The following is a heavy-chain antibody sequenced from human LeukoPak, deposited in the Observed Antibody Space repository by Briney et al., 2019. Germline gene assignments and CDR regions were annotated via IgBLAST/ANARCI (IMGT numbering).Heavy chain of an antibody. D-gene: IGHD3-16*02. V-gene: IGHV4-39*07. Sequence: PSETLSLTCIVSGASIRNYNNYWGWIRQPPGKGLEWIGSIYHSGSTYYNPSLKSRVTISVDTSKNQFSLKLSSVTAADTAVYYCARVMITFGGVIGNWFDPWGQGTLVTVSS. CDR1: GASIRNYNNY. CDR2: IYHSGST. J-gene: IGHJ5*02. CDR3: ARVMITFGGVIGNWFDP.